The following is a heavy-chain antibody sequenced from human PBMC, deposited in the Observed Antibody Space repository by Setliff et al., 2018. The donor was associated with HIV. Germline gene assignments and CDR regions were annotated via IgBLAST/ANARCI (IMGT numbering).Heavy chain of an antibody. CDR2: IYYSGRT. Sequence: SETLSLTCTVSGYSISSGYYWGWIRQPPGKGLEWIGSIYYSGRTYYNPSLKSRVTISVDTSKNQFSLKLSSVTAADTAVYYCAKLLPAADMAREIDSWGQGTLVTVSS. CDR1: GYSISSGYY. CDR3: AKLLPAADMAREIDS. J-gene: IGHJ4*02. D-gene: IGHD2-2*01. V-gene: IGHV4-38-2*02.